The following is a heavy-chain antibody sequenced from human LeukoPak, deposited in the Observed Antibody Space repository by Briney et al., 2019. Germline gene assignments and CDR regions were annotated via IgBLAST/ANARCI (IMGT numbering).Heavy chain of an antibody. Sequence: PGGSLRLSCAASGFTFSSYSIHWVRQAPGKGLEWVSSISSYRDFIYYADSVKGRFTISRDNAKNSLYLQMNSLRAEDTAVYYCARGGAQLPPNWFDPWGQGTLVTVSS. CDR2: ISSYRDFI. V-gene: IGHV3-21*01. J-gene: IGHJ5*02. CDR3: ARGGAQLPPNWFDP. CDR1: GFTFSSYS. D-gene: IGHD2-2*01.